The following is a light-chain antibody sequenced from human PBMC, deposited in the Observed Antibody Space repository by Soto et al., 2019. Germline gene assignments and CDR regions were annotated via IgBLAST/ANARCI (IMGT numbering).Light chain of an antibody. Sequence: SYELTQPPSVSVSPGQTASITCSGDKLGDKYACWCQQKPGQSPVLVIYQDSKRPSGIPERFSGSNSGNTATLTISGTQAMDEADYYCQAWDSSTAVFGTGTKLTVL. V-gene: IGLV3-1*01. J-gene: IGLJ1*01. CDR1: KLGDKY. CDR3: QAWDSSTAV. CDR2: QDS.